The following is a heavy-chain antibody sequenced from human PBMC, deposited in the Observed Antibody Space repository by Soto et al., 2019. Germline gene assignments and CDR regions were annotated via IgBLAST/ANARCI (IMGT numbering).Heavy chain of an antibody. V-gene: IGHV6-1*01. Sequence: PSQTLSLPCAISGYILSSNSATWNWIRQSSSSGLELLGRTYYRSKWYNDYAVSVKSRITINPDTSKNQFSLQLNSVTPEDTAVYYCARAPYGSYPLIGMDVWGQGTTVTVSS. D-gene: IGHD1-26*01. CDR3: ARAPYGSYPLIGMDV. CDR1: GYILSSNSAT. CDR2: TYYRSKWYN. J-gene: IGHJ6*02.